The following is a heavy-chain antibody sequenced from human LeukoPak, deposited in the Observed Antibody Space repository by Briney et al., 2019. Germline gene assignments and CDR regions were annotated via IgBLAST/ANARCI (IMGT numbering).Heavy chain of an antibody. V-gene: IGHV3-49*04. CDR1: GFTFGDYA. J-gene: IGHJ6*03. D-gene: IGHD3-22*01. CDR3: TRVDLGVVAYYYYYYMDL. CDR2: IRSKAYGGTT. Sequence: PGGSLRLSCTASGFTFGDYAMSWVRQAPGKGLEWVGFIRSKAYGGTTEYAASVKGRFTISRDDSKSIAYLQMNSLKTEDTAVYYCTRVDLGVVAYYYYYYMDLWGKGTTVTVSS.